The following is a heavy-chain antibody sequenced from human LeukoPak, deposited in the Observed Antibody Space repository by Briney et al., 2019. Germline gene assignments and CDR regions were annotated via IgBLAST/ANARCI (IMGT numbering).Heavy chain of an antibody. V-gene: IGHV4-34*01. CDR1: GGSFTTYY. Sequence: SETLSLTCAVYGGSFTTYYWSWIRQPPGKGLEWIGEINHNEFTNYNPSLKNRVTITIDTSKKQFSLRLTSVTVADSGVYYCARHLANVRWGVNPRWFDPWGQGTLVTVSS. CDR3: ARHLANVRWGVNPRWFDP. J-gene: IGHJ5*02. D-gene: IGHD3-10*02. CDR2: INHNEFT.